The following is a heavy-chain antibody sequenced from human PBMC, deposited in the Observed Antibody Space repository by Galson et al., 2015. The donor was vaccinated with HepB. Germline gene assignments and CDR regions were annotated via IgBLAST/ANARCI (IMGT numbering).Heavy chain of an antibody. CDR2: ISYDGSNK. CDR3: ARVGFAPNSNWFDP. CDR1: GFTFSSYA. D-gene: IGHD1-7*01. Sequence: SLRLSCAASGFTFSSYAMHWVRQAPGKGLEWVAVISYDGSNKYYADSVKGRFTISRDNSKNTLYLQMNSLRAEDTAVYYCARVGFAPNSNWFDPWGQGTLVTVSS. J-gene: IGHJ5*02. V-gene: IGHV3-30*04.